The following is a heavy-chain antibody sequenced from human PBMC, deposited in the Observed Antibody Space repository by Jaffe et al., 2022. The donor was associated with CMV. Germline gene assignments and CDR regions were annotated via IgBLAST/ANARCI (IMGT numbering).Heavy chain of an antibody. CDR2: ISSSGSTI. CDR3: AREGAYDAFDI. V-gene: IGHV3-48*03. Sequence: EVQLVESGGGLVQPGGSLRLSCAASGFTFSSYEMNWVRQAPGKGLEWVSYISSSGSTIYYADSVKGRFTISRDNAKNSLYLQMNSLRAEDTAVYYCAREGAYDAFDIWGQGTMVTVSS. CDR1: GFTFSSYE. J-gene: IGHJ3*02. D-gene: IGHD3-16*01.